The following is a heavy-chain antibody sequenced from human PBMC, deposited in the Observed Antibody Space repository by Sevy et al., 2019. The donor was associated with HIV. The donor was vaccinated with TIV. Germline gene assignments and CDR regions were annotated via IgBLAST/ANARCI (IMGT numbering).Heavy chain of an antibody. CDR2: INHSGST. J-gene: IGHJ4*02. D-gene: IGHD6-13*01. CDR3: ASGIAAAGDDY. V-gene: IGHV4-34*01. CDR1: DGSFSGYY. Sequence: SETLSLTCAVYDGSFSGYYWSWIRQPPGKGLEGIGEINHSGSTNYNPSLKSRVTISVDTSKNQFSLKLSSVTAADTAVYYCASGIAAAGDDYWGQGTLVTVSS.